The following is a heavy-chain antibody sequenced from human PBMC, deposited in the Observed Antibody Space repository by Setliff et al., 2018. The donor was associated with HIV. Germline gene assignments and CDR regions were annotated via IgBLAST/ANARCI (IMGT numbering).Heavy chain of an antibody. Sequence: GESLKISCQASGYSFTKFWIGWVRQMPGKGLEWMGIIYPGDSETRYSPSFQGQVTFSADKTVSTAYLQWSSLKPSDTAMYYCAREIRTIQYYYYGMDVWGQGTTVTVSS. J-gene: IGHJ6*02. V-gene: IGHV5-51*01. CDR2: IYPGDSET. D-gene: IGHD1-1*01. CDR1: GYSFTKFW. CDR3: AREIRTIQYYYYGMDV.